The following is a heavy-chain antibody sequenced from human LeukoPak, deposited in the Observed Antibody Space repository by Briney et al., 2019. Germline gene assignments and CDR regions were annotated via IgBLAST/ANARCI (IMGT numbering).Heavy chain of an antibody. J-gene: IGHJ3*02. V-gene: IGHV1-2*02. CDR1: GYTFTGYY. CDR2: INPNSGGT. D-gene: IGHD3-10*01. Sequence: GASVKVSCKASGYTFTGYYMHWVGQAPGQGLEWMGWINPNSGGTNCRVTMTRDTSISTAYMELSRLRSDDTAVYYCARGVVRGAIHIWGQGTMVTVSS. CDR3: ARGVVRGAIHI.